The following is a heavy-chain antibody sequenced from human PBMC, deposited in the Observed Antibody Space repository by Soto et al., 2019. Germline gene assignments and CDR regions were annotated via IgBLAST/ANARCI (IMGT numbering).Heavy chain of an antibody. CDR3: ARHRVVVVPAAIYYYYGMDV. CDR2: IYYSGST. V-gene: IGHV4-39*01. Sequence: SETLSLTCTVSGGSISSSSYYWGWIRQPPGKGLEWIGSIYYSGSTYYNPSLKSRVTISVDTSKNQFSLKLSSVTAADTAVYYCARHRVVVVPAAIYYYYGMDVWGQGTTVTVSS. J-gene: IGHJ6*02. D-gene: IGHD2-2*01. CDR1: GGSISSSSYY.